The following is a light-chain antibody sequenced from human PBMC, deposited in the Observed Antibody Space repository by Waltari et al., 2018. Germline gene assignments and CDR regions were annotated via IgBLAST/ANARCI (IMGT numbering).Light chain of an antibody. CDR2: QDN. CDR3: QAWDSNTFYV. J-gene: IGLJ1*01. CDR1: SLGDKF. V-gene: IGLV3-1*01. Sequence: SSELTQPPSLSVSPGQTASITCSGNSLGDKFASWYQQKPGQSPVLVIYQDNRRPSGIPERFAASNSGNTAPLTISGTQPLDEADYYCQAWDSNTFYVFGTGTKVTVL.